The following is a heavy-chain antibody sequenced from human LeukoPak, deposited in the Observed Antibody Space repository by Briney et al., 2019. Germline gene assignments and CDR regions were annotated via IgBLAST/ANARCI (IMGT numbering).Heavy chain of an antibody. CDR1: GGSISGHS. D-gene: IGHD6-19*01. V-gene: IGHV4-59*11. CDR3: ARVGGSGWYPYFDY. CDR2: IYYSGST. Sequence: PSETLSLTCTVSGGSISGHSWSWIRQPPGKGLEWIGYIYYSGSTNYNPSLKSRVTISVDTSMNQFSLKLSSVTAADTAVYYCARVGGSGWYPYFDYWAREPWSPSPQ. J-gene: IGHJ4*02.